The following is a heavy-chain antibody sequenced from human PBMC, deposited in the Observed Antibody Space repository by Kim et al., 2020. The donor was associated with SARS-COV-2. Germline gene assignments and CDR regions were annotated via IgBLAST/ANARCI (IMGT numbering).Heavy chain of an antibody. CDR2: IIPIFGTA. V-gene: IGHV1-69*13. CDR3: ARRVADSSGYSPHYFDY. J-gene: IGHJ4*02. Sequence: SVKVSCKASGGTFSSYAISWVRQAPGQGLEWMGGIIPIFGTANYAQKFQGRVTITADESTSTAYMELSSLRSEDTAVYYCARRVADSSGYSPHYFDYWGQGTLVTVSS. D-gene: IGHD3-22*01. CDR1: GGTFSSYA.